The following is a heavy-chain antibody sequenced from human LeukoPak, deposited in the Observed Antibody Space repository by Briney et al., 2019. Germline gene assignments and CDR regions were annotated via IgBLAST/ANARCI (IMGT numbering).Heavy chain of an antibody. CDR3: ASSRLGGAFDI. D-gene: IGHD3-16*01. Sequence: PGGSLRLSCAASGFTFYDYGMNWVRQAPGKGLEWGSGINWTGGITAYADSVRGRFTIYRENAKNSLYLQMNSLRAQDTALYYCASSRLGGAFDIWGQGTMATVSS. V-gene: IGHV3-20*04. J-gene: IGHJ3*02. CDR1: GFTFYDYG. CDR2: INWTGGIT.